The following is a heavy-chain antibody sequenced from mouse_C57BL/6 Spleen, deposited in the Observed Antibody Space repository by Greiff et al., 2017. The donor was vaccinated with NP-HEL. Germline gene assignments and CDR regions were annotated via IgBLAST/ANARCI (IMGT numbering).Heavy chain of an antibody. Sequence: DVKLVESGGGLVKPGGSLKLSCAASGFTFSSYAMSWVRQTPEKRLEWVATISDGGSYTYYPDNVKGRFTISRDNAKNNLYLQMSHLKSEDTAMYYCARDNRGSSPYYAMDYWGQGTSVTVSS. D-gene: IGHD1-1*01. V-gene: IGHV5-4*01. CDR2: ISDGGSYT. J-gene: IGHJ4*01. CDR3: ARDNRGSSPYYAMDY. CDR1: GFTFSSYA.